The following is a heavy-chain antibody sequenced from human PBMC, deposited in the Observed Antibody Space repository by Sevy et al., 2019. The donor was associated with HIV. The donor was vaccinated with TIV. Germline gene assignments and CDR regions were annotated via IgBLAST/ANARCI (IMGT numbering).Heavy chain of an antibody. Sequence: GGSLRLSCAASGFTFSSYAMHWVRQAPGKGLEWVAVISYDGSNKYYADSVKGRFTISRDNSKNTLYLQMNSLRGEDRAGYYCARAGRQQLVTVRGQNGHAFDIWGQGTMVTVSS. J-gene: IGHJ3*02. D-gene: IGHD6-13*01. V-gene: IGHV3-30-3*01. CDR2: ISYDGSNK. CDR3: ARAGRQQLVTVRGQNGHAFDI. CDR1: GFTFSSYA.